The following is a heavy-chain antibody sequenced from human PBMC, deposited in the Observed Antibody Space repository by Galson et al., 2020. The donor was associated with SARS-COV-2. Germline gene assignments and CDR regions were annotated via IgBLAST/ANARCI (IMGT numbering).Heavy chain of an antibody. Sequence: GGSLRLSCAASGFTFSSYWMSWVRQAPGKGLEWVANIKQDGSEKYYVDSVKGRFTISRDNAKNSLYLQMNSLRAEDTAVYYCAREGVDTAMVSGDDYWGQGTLVTVSS. CDR3: AREGVDTAMVSGDDY. J-gene: IGHJ4*02. V-gene: IGHV3-7*03. CDR1: GFTFSSYW. D-gene: IGHD5-18*01. CDR2: IKQDGSEK.